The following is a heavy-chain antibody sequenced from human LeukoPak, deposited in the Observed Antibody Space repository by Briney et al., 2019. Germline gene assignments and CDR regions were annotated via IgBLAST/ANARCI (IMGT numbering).Heavy chain of an antibody. V-gene: IGHV3-30-3*01. Sequence: PGGSLRLSCAASGFTFSSYAMHWVRRAPGKGLEWVAVISYDGSNKYYADSVKGRFTISRDNSKNTLYLQMNSLRAEDTAVYYCARGELSVFDPWGQGTLVTVSS. CDR1: GFTFSSYA. D-gene: IGHD1-7*01. CDR2: ISYDGSNK. CDR3: ARGELSVFDP. J-gene: IGHJ5*02.